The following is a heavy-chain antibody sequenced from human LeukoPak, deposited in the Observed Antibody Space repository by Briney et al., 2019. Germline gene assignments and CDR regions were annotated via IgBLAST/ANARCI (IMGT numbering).Heavy chain of an antibody. J-gene: IGHJ4*02. V-gene: IGHV4-59*08. D-gene: IGHD5-18*01. CDR3: ANSVGIQLWNFDY. CDR1: GGCISSYY. Sequence: SETLSLTCTVSGGCISSYYWSWIRQPPGKGLEWIGYIYYSGSTNYNPSLKSRVTISVDTSKNQFSLKLSSVTAADTAVYYCANSVGIQLWNFDYWGQGTLVTVSS. CDR2: IYYSGST.